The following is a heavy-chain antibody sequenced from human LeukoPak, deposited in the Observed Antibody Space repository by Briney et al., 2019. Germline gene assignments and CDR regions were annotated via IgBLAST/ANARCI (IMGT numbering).Heavy chain of an antibody. J-gene: IGHJ3*02. CDR1: GYTFTSYY. V-gene: IGHV1-46*01. Sequence: ASVKVSCKASGYTFTSYYMHWVRQAPGQGLEWMGIINPSGGSTSYAQKFQGRVTMTRDMSTSTVYMELSSLRSEDTAVYYCARECGGGEVSDAFDIWGQGTMVTDSS. CDR2: INPSGGST. D-gene: IGHD3-10*01. CDR3: ARECGGGEVSDAFDI.